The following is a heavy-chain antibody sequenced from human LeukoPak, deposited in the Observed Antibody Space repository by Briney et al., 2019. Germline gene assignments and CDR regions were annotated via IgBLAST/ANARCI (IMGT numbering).Heavy chain of an antibody. D-gene: IGHD3-22*01. CDR2: ISGSGGST. CDR3: AKVPDSSGYYVDY. Sequence: GGSLRLSCAASGFTFSSYAMSWVRQAPGKGLERVSAISGSGGSTYYADSVKGRFTISRDNSKNTLCLQMNSLRAEDTAVYYCAKVPDSSGYYVDYWGQGTLVTVSS. V-gene: IGHV3-23*01. J-gene: IGHJ4*02. CDR1: GFTFSSYA.